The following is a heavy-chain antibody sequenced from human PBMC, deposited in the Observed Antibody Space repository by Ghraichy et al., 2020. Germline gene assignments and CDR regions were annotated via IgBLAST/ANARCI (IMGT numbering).Heavy chain of an antibody. Sequence: GGSLRLSCSTSGFNFRSFAMSWVRQAPGKGLEWVSGISGNGGSTYYADSVKGRFTISRDNSKNILHLQMNSLRAEDTAVYYCAKGGNVVVIPAADHDYWGQGTLVTVSS. J-gene: IGHJ4*02. D-gene: IGHD2-2*01. V-gene: IGHV3-23*01. CDR2: ISGNGGST. CDR3: AKGGNVVVIPAADHDY. CDR1: GFNFRSFA.